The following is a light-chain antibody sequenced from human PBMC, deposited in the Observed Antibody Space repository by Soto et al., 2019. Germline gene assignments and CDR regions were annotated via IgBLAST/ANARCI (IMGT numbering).Light chain of an antibody. Sequence: EIVMTQSPATLSVSPGERATLSCRASQSVSSNLAWYQQKPGQAPRLLIYGASTRATGIPARFSGSGSGTEFTLTISILQSVDFAVYYCQQYNNWPLYTFGQGTKLEIK. J-gene: IGKJ2*01. CDR2: GAS. CDR1: QSVSSN. V-gene: IGKV3-15*01. CDR3: QQYNNWPLYT.